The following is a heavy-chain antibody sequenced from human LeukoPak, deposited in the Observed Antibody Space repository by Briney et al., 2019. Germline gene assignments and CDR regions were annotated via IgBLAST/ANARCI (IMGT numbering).Heavy chain of an antibody. Sequence: PSETLSLTCTVSGGSISSYCWSWIRQPPGKGLEWIGYIYYSGTTNYNPSLKSRVTISVDTSKNQFSLKLSSVTAADTAVYYCARGVYIAAAQYGYWGQGTLATVSS. CDR2: IYYSGTT. V-gene: IGHV4-59*01. D-gene: IGHD6-13*01. CDR1: GGSISSYC. CDR3: ARGVYIAAAQYGY. J-gene: IGHJ4*02.